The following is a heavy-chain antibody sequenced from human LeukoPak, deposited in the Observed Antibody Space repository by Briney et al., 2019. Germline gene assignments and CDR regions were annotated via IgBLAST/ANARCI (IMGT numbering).Heavy chain of an antibody. D-gene: IGHD3-3*01. J-gene: IGHJ6*02. V-gene: IGHV4-59*01. CDR3: ARDVLEWTSGYYYGMDV. Sequence: SETLSLTCTVSGGSISSYYWSWIRQPPGKGLEWIGYIYYSGSTNYNPSLKSRVTISVDTSKNQFSLKPSSVTAADTAVYYCARDVLEWTSGYYYGMDVWGQGTTVTVSS. CDR1: GGSISSYY. CDR2: IYYSGST.